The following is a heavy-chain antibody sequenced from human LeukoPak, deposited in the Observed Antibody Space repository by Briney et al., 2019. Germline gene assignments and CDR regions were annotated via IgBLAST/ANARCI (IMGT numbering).Heavy chain of an antibody. Sequence: GGSLRLSCTASGFTFGDYAMSWFRQAPGKGLEWVGFIRSKAYGGTTEYAASVKGRFTISRHNSKNTLYLQMNSLRAEDTAVYYCARDWSSGWSDYWGQGTLATVSS. V-gene: IGHV3-49*03. CDR2: IRSKAYGGTT. J-gene: IGHJ4*02. CDR3: ARDWSSGWSDY. D-gene: IGHD6-19*01. CDR1: GFTFGDYA.